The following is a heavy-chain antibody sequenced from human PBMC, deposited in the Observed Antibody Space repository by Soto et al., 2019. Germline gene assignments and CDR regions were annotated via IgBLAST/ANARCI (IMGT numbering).Heavy chain of an antibody. V-gene: IGHV1-18*01. J-gene: IGHJ5*02. Sequence: QVQLVQSGAEVKKPGASVKVSCKASGYTFTSYGISWVRQAPGQGLEWMGWISAYNGNTNYAQKRQGRVTMTTDTSTSTAYMELRSLRSDDTAVYYCARDVRIQLWLRQNWFDPWGQGTLVTVSS. D-gene: IGHD5-18*01. CDR2: ISAYNGNT. CDR1: GYTFTSYG. CDR3: ARDVRIQLWLRQNWFDP.